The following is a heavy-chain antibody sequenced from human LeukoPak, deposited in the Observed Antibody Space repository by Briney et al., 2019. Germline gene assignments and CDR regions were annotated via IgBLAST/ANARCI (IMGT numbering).Heavy chain of an antibody. CDR1: GGSISSYY. CDR2: IYYSGST. D-gene: IGHD3-3*01. Sequence: SETLSLTCTVSGGSISSYYWSWIRQPPGKGLEWIGYIYYSGSTNYNPPLKSRVTISVDTSKNQFSLKLSSVTAADTAVYYCARGTILNWFDPWGQGTLVTVSS. CDR3: ARGTILNWFDP. J-gene: IGHJ5*02. V-gene: IGHV4-59*01.